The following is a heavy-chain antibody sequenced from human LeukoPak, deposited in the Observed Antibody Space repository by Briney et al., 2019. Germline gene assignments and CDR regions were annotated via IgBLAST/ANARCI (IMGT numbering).Heavy chain of an antibody. CDR1: GFTFSSYG. J-gene: IGHJ4*02. CDR2: ISYDGSNK. CDR3: ARDRQQLANFDF. D-gene: IGHD6-13*01. V-gene: IGHV3-30*03. Sequence: PGGSLRLSCAASGFTFSSYGMHWVRQAPGKGLEWVAVISYDGSNKYYADSVKGRFTISRDNSKSTLFLQMSSLAAEDTAVYYCARDRQQLANFDFWGQGTLVTVSS.